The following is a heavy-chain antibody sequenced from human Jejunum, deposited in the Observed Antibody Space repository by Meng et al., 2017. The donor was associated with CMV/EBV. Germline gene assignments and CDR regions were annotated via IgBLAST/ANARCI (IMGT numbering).Heavy chain of an antibody. D-gene: IGHD3-22*01. Sequence: HWVRRAPGKGLEWVAVISYDGSTEYYADSVKGRFTISRDNSKDTVYLQMSSLRAEDTAMYYCARIHDFYYDSLGSRNPHIIFDALDIWGQGTMVTVSS. CDR2: ISYDGSTE. V-gene: IGHV3-30*04. CDR3: ARIHDFYYDSLGSRNPHIIFDALDI. J-gene: IGHJ3*02.